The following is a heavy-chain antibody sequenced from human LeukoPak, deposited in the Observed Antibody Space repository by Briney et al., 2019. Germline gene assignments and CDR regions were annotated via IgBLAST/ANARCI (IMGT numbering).Heavy chain of an antibody. CDR2: IYYSGST. J-gene: IGHJ4*02. V-gene: IGHV4-59*01. CDR3: ARGRSGGSYYFDY. Sequence: PSETLSLTCTVSSGSISSYYWSWIRQPPGKGLEWIGYIYYSGSTNYNPSLKSRVTISVDTSKNQFSLKLSSVTAADTAVYYCARGRSGGSYYFDYWGQGTLVTVSS. CDR1: SGSISSYY. D-gene: IGHD1-26*01.